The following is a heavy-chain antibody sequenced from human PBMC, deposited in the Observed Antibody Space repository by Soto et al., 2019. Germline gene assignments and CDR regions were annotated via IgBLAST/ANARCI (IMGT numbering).Heavy chain of an antibody. J-gene: IGHJ2*01. CDR2: ISSSSSYI. CDR3: ARDYGDYGWYFDL. Sequence: EVQLVESGGGLVKPGGSLRLSCAASGFTFSSYSMNWVRQAPGKGLEWVSSISSSSSYIYYADSVKGRFTISRDNAKNSRYLQMNSLRAEDTAVYYCARDYGDYGWYFDLWGRGTLVTVSS. V-gene: IGHV3-21*01. CDR1: GFTFSSYS. D-gene: IGHD4-17*01.